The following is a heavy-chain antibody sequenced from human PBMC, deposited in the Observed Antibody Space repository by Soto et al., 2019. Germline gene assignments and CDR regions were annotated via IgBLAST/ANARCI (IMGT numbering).Heavy chain of an antibody. V-gene: IGHV3-49*03. D-gene: IGHD5-18*01. Sequence: GGSLRLSCTASGFTFGDYAMSWFRQAPGKGLEWVGFIRSKAYGGTTEYAASVKGRFTISRDDSKSIAYLQMNSLKTEDTAVYYCTRKKAAVDTYFDYWGQGTLVTVSS. J-gene: IGHJ4*02. CDR3: TRKKAAVDTYFDY. CDR1: GFTFGDYA. CDR2: IRSKAYGGTT.